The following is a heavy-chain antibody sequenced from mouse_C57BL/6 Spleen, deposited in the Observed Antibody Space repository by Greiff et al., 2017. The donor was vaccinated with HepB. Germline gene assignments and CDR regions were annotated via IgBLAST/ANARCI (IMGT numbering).Heavy chain of an antibody. J-gene: IGHJ3*01. D-gene: IGHD2-4*01. CDR3: ARSRDYDLFAY. Sequence: QVQLQQSGAELVRPGTSVKVSCKASGYAFTNYLIEWVKQRPGQGLEWIGVINPGSGGTNYNEKFKGKATLTADKSSSTAYMQLSSLTSEDSAVYFCARSRDYDLFAYWGQGTLVTVSA. V-gene: IGHV1-54*01. CDR2: INPGSGGT. CDR1: GYAFTNYL.